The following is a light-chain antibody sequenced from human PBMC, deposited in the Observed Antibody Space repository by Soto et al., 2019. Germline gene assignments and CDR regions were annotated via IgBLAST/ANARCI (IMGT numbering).Light chain of an antibody. Sequence: DTQMTQSPSSLSASVGDGISITCRASQTVSTYLNWYQQKPGKAPTLLISATSTLQSGVPSRFSGSGSGTVFTLTITSLQPEDFATYYCQQTYTTPRTFGQGTKVDIK. V-gene: IGKV1-39*01. J-gene: IGKJ1*01. CDR1: QTVSTY. CDR3: QQTYTTPRT. CDR2: ATS.